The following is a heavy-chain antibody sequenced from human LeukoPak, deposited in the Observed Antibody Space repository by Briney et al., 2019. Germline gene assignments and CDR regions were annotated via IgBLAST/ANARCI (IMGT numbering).Heavy chain of an antibody. CDR3: ARGAHVLDI. J-gene: IGHJ3*02. Sequence: GGSLRLSCAVWIYILSLLFTQCVRQAPGQWLVWVSRIKSDESSTTYVDSVKGRFTISRDNANNTLYLQMDSLRAEDTAVNFCARGAHVLDIWGQGTMVTVSS. CDR2: IKSDESST. CDR1: IYILSLLF. D-gene: IGHD1-26*01. V-gene: IGHV3-74*01.